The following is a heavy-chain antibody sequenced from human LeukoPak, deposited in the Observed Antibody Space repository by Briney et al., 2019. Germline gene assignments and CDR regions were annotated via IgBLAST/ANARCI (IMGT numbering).Heavy chain of an antibody. D-gene: IGHD3-10*01. CDR2: INPKIGGT. J-gene: IGHJ4*02. V-gene: IGHV1-2*02. CDR1: GYSFAGYY. Sequence: ASVKVSCKASGYSFAGYYMHWVRQAPGQGLEWMGWINPKIGGTNYAQKFQGRVTMTRDTSISTAYMELSRLRSDDTAVYYCAREIGSGSFLDNWGQGTLVTVSS. CDR3: AREIGSGSFLDN.